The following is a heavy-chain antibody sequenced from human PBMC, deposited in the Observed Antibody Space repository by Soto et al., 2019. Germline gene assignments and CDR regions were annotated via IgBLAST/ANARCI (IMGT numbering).Heavy chain of an antibody. CDR3: AKEEQAGNFDY. D-gene: IGHD1-1*01. Sequence: GGSLRLSCAASGFTFSSYGMHWVRQAPGKGLEWVAVISYDGSNKYYADSVKGRFTISRDNSKNTLYLQMNSLRAEDTAVYYCAKEEQAGNFDYWGQGTLVTVSS. CDR2: ISYDGSNK. J-gene: IGHJ4*02. V-gene: IGHV3-30*18. CDR1: GFTFSSYG.